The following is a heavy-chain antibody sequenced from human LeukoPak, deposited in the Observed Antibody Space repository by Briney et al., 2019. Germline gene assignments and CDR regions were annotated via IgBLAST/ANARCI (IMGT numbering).Heavy chain of an antibody. CDR2: INHSGST. V-gene: IGHV4-34*01. CDR3: ASGRIVATMNY. D-gene: IGHD5-12*01. Sequence: PSETLSLTCAVYGGSFSGYYRSWIRQPPGKGLEWIGEINHSGSTNYNPSLKSRVTISVDTSKNQFSLKLSSVTAADTAVYYCASGRIVATMNYWGQGTLVTVSS. CDR1: GGSFSGYY. J-gene: IGHJ4*02.